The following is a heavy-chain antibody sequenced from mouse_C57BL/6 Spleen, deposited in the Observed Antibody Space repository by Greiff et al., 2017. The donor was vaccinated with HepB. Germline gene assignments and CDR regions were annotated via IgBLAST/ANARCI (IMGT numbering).Heavy chain of an antibody. Sequence: EVKLVESGGGLVQPKGSLKLSCAASGFSFNTYAMNWVRQAPGKGLEWVARIRSKSNNYATYYADSVKDRFTISRDDSESMLYLQMNNLKTEDTAMYYCVREGSSPFAYWGQGTLVTVSA. V-gene: IGHV10-1*01. D-gene: IGHD1-1*01. CDR1: GFSFNTYA. CDR2: IRSKSNNYAT. CDR3: VREGSSPFAY. J-gene: IGHJ3*01.